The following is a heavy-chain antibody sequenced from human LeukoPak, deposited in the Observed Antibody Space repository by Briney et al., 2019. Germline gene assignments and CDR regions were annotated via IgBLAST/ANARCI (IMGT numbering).Heavy chain of an antibody. D-gene: IGHD3-10*01. CDR2: IYYSGST. V-gene: IGHV4-39*01. CDR3: ARQPHYYGSGFPYYFDY. CDR1: GGSISSSSYY. J-gene: IGHJ4*02. Sequence: PSETLSLTCTVSGGSISSSSYYWGWIRQPPGKGLEWIGSIYYSGSTYYNPSLKSRVTISVDTSKNQFSLKLSSVTAADTAVYYCARQPHYYGSGFPYYFDYWGQGTLVTVSS.